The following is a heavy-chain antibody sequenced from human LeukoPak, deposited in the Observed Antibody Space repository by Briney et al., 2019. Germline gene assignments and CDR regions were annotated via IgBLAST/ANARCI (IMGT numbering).Heavy chain of an antibody. V-gene: IGHV1-2*02. CDR2: INPNSGGT. CDR1: GYTFTGYY. D-gene: IGHD1-26*01. CDR3: ARDRRIVASSPYNFDI. J-gene: IGHJ3*02. Sequence: ASVKVSCKASGYTFTGYYMHWVRQAPGQGLEWMGWINPNSGGTNCAQKFQGRVTMTRDTSISTAYMEVTRLTSDGTAVYYCARDRRIVASSPYNFDIWGHGTMVTVSS.